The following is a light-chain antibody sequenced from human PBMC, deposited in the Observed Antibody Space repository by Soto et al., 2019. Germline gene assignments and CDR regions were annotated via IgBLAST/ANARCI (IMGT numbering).Light chain of an antibody. CDR2: WAS. J-gene: IGKJ1*01. CDR3: QQYYSTPWT. CDR1: QSVLYSSNNKNY. Sequence: DIVMTQSPDSLAASLGERATINCKSSQSVLYSSNNKNYLAWYQQKPGQPLKLLIYWASTRESGVPDRFSGSGSGTDFTLTISSLQAEDVAVYYCQQYYSTPWTFGQGTKVEIK. V-gene: IGKV4-1*01.